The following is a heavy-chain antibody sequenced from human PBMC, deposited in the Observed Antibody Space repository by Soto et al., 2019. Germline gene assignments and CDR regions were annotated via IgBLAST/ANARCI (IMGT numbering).Heavy chain of an antibody. CDR3: ARGVKWGPNDFDY. Sequence: PGESLKISFKGSGYDFSTYWIAWVRQKPGQGLAWMGIIYPRDSDTRYSPSFQGQATISADESISTAYLRWNSLKASDTAIYYGARGVKWGPNDFDYWGPGSLV. CDR1: GYDFSTYW. J-gene: IGHJ4*02. D-gene: IGHD7-27*01. CDR2: IYPRDSDT. V-gene: IGHV5-51*01.